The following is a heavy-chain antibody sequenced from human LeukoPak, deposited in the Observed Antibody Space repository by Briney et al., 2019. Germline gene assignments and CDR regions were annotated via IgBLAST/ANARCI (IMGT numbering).Heavy chain of an antibody. V-gene: IGHV1-18*01. J-gene: IGHJ4*02. CDR3: ATPSRWLQSQFDY. D-gene: IGHD5-24*01. CDR2: ISDYNGNT. CDR1: YYAFSSYG. Sequence: ASVKVSCKASYYAFSSYGISWMRQAPGQGLEWMGWISDYNGNTNYAQKFQDRVTMTTDTSTSTAYMELRSLRSDDTAMYYCATPSRWLQSQFDYWGQGTLVTVSS.